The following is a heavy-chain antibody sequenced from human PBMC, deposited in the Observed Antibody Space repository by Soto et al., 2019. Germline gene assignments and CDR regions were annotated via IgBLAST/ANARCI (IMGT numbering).Heavy chain of an antibody. V-gene: IGHV1-8*01. CDR1: GYTYTNYD. Sequence: QVNLVQSGAEVKKPGASVKVSCKASGYTYTNYDVNWVRQAPGQGLEWMGWMTPNSGDTGYAQKFKGRVTMTANTSISTAYMELSSLTSEDTAVYYCVRGGLRHFDWVLTGVDPWGQGTLVIVSS. D-gene: IGHD3-9*01. CDR2: MTPNSGDT. J-gene: IGHJ5*02. CDR3: VRGGLRHFDWVLTGVDP.